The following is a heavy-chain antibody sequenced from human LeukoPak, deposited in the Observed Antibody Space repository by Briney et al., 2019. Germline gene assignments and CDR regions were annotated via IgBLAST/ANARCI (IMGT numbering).Heavy chain of an antibody. CDR3: ARDSAYAFTV. CDR1: GFSFSDYN. Sequence: PGGSLRLSCAASGFSFSDYNMHWVRQTPGKGPEWVAYIPYDDSSKNCADSVKGRFTISRDNSRNTLFLQMNSLRAEDTAVYYCARDSAYAFTVSGHGSMVTVSS. V-gene: IGHV3-30*02. D-gene: IGHD2-15*01. CDR2: IPYDDSSK. J-gene: IGHJ3*01.